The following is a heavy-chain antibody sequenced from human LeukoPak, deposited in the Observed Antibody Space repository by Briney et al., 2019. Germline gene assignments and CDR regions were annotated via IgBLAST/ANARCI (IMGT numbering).Heavy chain of an antibody. V-gene: IGHV1-46*01. CDR2: INPSGGST. D-gene: IGHD1-1*01. CDR3: ARAPDLWTDY. Sequence: GASVKVSCKASGYTFTSYYIHWVRQAPGQGLEWIGIINPSGGSTTYAQKFQGRVTMTRDTSTGTVYMELSSLRSEDTAMYYCARAPDLWTDYWGQGTLVTVST. J-gene: IGHJ4*02. CDR1: GYTFTSYY.